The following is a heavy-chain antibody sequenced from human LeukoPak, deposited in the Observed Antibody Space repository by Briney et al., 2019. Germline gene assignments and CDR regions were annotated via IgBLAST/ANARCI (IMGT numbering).Heavy chain of an antibody. V-gene: IGHV1-8*03. CDR3: ARTGYSSGWSRDYYYMDV. D-gene: IGHD6-19*01. CDR1: GYTFTSYD. Sequence: ASVKVSCKASGYTFTSYDINWVRQATGQGLEWMGWMNPNSGNTGYAQKFQGRVTITRNTSISTAYMELSSLRSEDTAVYYCARTGYSSGWSRDYYYMDVWGKGTTVTVSS. CDR2: MNPNSGNT. J-gene: IGHJ6*03.